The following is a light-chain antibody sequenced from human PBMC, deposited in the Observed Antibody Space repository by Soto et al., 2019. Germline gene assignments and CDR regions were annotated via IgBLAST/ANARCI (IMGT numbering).Light chain of an antibody. V-gene: IGKV1-8*01. CDR3: QQYYSYPLYT. J-gene: IGKJ2*01. CDR1: QGISSY. Sequence: AIRMTQSPSSFSASTGDRVTITCRASQGISSYLAWYQQKPGKAPKLLIYAASTLQSGVPSRFSGSGSGTDFTLTNSCLQSEDFATYYCQQYYSYPLYTLGHGTQLETK. CDR2: AAS.